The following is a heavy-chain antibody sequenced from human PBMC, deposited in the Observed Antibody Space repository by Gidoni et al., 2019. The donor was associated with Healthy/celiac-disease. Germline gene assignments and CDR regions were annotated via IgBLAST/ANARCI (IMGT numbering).Heavy chain of an antibody. CDR2: TSYRSKWYN. V-gene: IGHV6-1*01. Sequence: QVQLQQSGPGLVKPSQTLSLTCAISGDSVSSNSAAWNWTRQSPSRGLEWLGRTSYRSKWYNDYAVSVKSRITINPDTSKNQFSLQLNSVTPEDTAVYYCARSIAAAGPDSYYYYYYMDVWGKGTTVTVSS. D-gene: IGHD6-13*01. J-gene: IGHJ6*03. CDR3: ARSIAAAGPDSYYYYYYMDV. CDR1: GDSVSSNSAA.